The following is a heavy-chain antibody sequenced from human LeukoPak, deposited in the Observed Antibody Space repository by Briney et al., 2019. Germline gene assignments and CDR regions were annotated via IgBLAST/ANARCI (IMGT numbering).Heavy chain of an antibody. Sequence: ASVKVSCNASGYSFTDYYIHWARQAPGQGLEWMGWINPKGGGINYAPEFQGRVTMTRDTSITTAYMELSSLRSDDTAMYYCARDTCDGGDCFNWFDPWGQGTLVTVSS. CDR2: INPKGGGI. D-gene: IGHD2-21*02. CDR3: ARDTCDGGDCFNWFDP. CDR1: GYSFTDYY. J-gene: IGHJ5*02. V-gene: IGHV1-2*02.